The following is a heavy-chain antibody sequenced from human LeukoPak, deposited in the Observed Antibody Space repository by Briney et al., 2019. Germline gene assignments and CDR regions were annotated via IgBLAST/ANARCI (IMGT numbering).Heavy chain of an antibody. CDR2: ISGRDDTTYYTDSPEGST. Sequence: GGSLRLSCEASGFTFLNYAMSWVRQAPGKGLQWVSGISGRDDTTYYTDSPEGSTYYTNSAEGRFTISRDNSKNTVYLQIDSLGVEDTAVYYCAKCMSATRVCLNFDSWGQGILVTVSS. CDR1: GFTFLNYA. J-gene: IGHJ4*02. V-gene: IGHV3-23*01. CDR3: AKCMSATRVCLNFDS. D-gene: IGHD2-21*02.